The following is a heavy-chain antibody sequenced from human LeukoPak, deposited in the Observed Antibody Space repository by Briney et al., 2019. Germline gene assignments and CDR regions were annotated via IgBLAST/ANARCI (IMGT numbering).Heavy chain of an antibody. V-gene: IGHV4-31*03. CDR1: GDSISGYY. CDR2: IYYSGST. J-gene: IGHJ4*02. CDR3: ARDQSGYGGFDY. Sequence: SETLSLPCTVSGDSISGYYWSWIRQHPGKGLEWIGYIYYSGSTYYNPSLKSRVTISVDTSKNQFSLKLSSVTAADTAVYYCARDQSGYGGFDYWGQGTLVTVSS. D-gene: IGHD5-12*01.